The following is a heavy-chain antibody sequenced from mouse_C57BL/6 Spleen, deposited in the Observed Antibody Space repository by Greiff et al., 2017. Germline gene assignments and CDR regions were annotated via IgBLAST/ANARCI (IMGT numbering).Heavy chain of an antibody. V-gene: IGHV1-64*01. J-gene: IGHJ3*01. CDR3: ARRPDEDAWFAY. Sequence: QVQLQQPGAELVKPGASVKLSCKASGYTFTSYWMHWVKQRPGQGLEWIGMIHPNSGSTNYNEKFKSKATLTVDKSSSTASMQLSSLTSEDSAVYCCARRPDEDAWFAYWGQGTLVTVSA. CDR1: GYTFTSYW. CDR2: IHPNSGST.